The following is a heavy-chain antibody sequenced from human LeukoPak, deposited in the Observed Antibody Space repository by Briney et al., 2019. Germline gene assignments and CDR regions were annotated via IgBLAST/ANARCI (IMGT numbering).Heavy chain of an antibody. D-gene: IGHD1-1*01. V-gene: IGHV3-23*01. CDR3: ARGSYLERWTGDAFDI. Sequence: GGSLRLSCAASGFTFSSYAMSWVRQAPGKGLEWVSAIRGSGGSTYYADSVKGRFTISRDNSKNTLYLQMNSLRAEDTAVYYCARGSYLERWTGDAFDIWGQGTMVTVSS. CDR1: GFTFSSYA. CDR2: IRGSGGST. J-gene: IGHJ3*02.